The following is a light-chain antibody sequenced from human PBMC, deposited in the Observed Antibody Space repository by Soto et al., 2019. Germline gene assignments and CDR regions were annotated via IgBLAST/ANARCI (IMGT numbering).Light chain of an antibody. J-gene: IGLJ2*01. Sequence: QSVLTQPPSASGSPGQSLTISCTGTSSDVGDYNYVSWYHQHPGKAPKLIIYEVFKRASGVPDRFSGSKSGNTASLTVSGLQAEDEADYYCSSYAGSNSVVFGGGTQLTVL. CDR1: SSDVGDYNY. CDR3: SSYAGSNSVV. V-gene: IGLV2-8*01. CDR2: EVF.